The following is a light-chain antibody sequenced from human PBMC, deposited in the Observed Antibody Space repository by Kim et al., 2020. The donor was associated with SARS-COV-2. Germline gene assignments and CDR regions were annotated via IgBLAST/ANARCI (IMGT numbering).Light chain of an antibody. J-gene: IGKJ3*01. V-gene: IGKV1-8*01. CDR2: AAS. CDR1: QSINSN. Sequence: ASTGDRVTTTCRASQSINSNLAWYQQKPGKAPKLLTYAASTLQTGVPSRFSGSGSGTEFTLTISCLQSEDFATYYCQQFYTYPFIFGPGTKVDIK. CDR3: QQFYTYPFI.